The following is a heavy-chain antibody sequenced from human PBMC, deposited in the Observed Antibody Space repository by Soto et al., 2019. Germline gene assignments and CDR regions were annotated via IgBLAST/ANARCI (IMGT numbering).Heavy chain of an antibody. CDR2: LYYSXST. CDR3: AREYSGSYIDY. V-gene: IGHV4-59*12. D-gene: IGHD1-26*01. CDR1: CGSIISYY. Sequence: XXTLSLTCTVSCGSIISYYWSWIRQPPGKGMEWIGXLYYSXSTNYKQSLKXXVTISVDTXKNQLSLKLSSVNDADKDVYYCAREYSGSYIDYWGKGTLVTVYS. J-gene: IGHJ4*02.